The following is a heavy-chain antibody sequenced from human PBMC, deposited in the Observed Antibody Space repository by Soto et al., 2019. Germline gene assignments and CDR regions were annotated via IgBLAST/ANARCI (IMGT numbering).Heavy chain of an antibody. CDR3: VCGGSFFVY. J-gene: IGHJ4*02. Sequence: EVQLVESGGGLVQPGGSLRLSCAASGFTFSTHWMTWVRQPPGKGLEWVANINQDGRERYNVDSVRGGYTISRDNAQNTIYLTMNRLRAEDTAVYYCVCGGSFFVYWGQGTLVTVSP. CDR2: INQDGRER. D-gene: IGHD2-15*01. V-gene: IGHV3-7*01. CDR1: GFTFSTHW.